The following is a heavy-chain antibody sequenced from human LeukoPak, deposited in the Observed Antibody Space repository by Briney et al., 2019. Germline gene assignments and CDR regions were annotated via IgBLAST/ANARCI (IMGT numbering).Heavy chain of an antibody. V-gene: IGHV3-13*01. CDR1: GFTFSRYD. D-gene: IGHD6-13*01. Sequence: GGSLRLPCAASGFTFSRYDMHWVRQATGKGLEWVSGIGTAGEIYYPGSVKGRFTISRENAKNSLYLQMNSLRAGDTAVYYCARAAYSSTWYSRYFDLWGRGTLVTVSS. J-gene: IGHJ2*01. CDR2: IGTAGEI. CDR3: ARAAYSSTWYSRYFDL.